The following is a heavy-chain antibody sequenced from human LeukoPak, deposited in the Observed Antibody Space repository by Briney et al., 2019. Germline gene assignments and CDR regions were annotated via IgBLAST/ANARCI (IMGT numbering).Heavy chain of an antibody. Sequence: GGSRRLSCAASGFTFSSYSMNWVRQAPGKGLEWVSSISSSSSYIYYADSVKGRFTISRDNAKNSLYLQMNSLRAEDTAVYYCAVDLPTYYYDSSGLDAFDIWGQGTMVTVSS. D-gene: IGHD3-22*01. V-gene: IGHV3-21*01. J-gene: IGHJ3*02. CDR3: AVDLPTYYYDSSGLDAFDI. CDR1: GFTFSSYS. CDR2: ISSSSSYI.